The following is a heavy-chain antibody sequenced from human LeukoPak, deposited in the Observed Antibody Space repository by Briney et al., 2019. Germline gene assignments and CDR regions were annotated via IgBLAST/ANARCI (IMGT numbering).Heavy chain of an antibody. J-gene: IGHJ6*03. V-gene: IGHV5-51*01. CDR1: GYSFTSYW. CDR3: ARERGGDYGDFGSVYYCMDV. Sequence: GESLKISCKGSGYSFTSYWIGWVRQMPGKGLEWMGIIYPGDSDTRYSPSFQGQVTISADKSISTAYLQWSSLKASDTAMYYCARERGGDYGDFGSVYYCMDVWGKGTTVTISS. D-gene: IGHD4-17*01. CDR2: IYPGDSDT.